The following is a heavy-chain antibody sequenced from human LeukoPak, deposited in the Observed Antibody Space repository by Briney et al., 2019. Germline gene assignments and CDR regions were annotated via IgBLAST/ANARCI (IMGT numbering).Heavy chain of an antibody. CDR1: GDSVSSNSAA. V-gene: IGHV6-1*01. CDR3: ARGGVQWLVTFDY. Sequence: SQTLSLTCAISGDSVSSNSAAWNWIRQSPSRGLEWLGRTYYRSKWYNDYAVSVKSRITINPDTSKNQFSLKLSSVTAADTAVYYCARGGVQWLVTFDYWGQGTLVTVSS. CDR2: TYYRSKWYN. D-gene: IGHD6-19*01. J-gene: IGHJ4*02.